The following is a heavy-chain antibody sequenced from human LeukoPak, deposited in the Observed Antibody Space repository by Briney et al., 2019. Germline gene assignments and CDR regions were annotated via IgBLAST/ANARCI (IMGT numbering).Heavy chain of an antibody. D-gene: IGHD2-2*01. CDR3: AREGPDCSSTSCVDY. CDR1: GGTFSSYT. J-gene: IGHJ4*02. V-gene: IGHV1-69*04. Sequence: ASVKVSCKASGGTFSSYTISWVRQAPGQGLEWMGRIIPILGIANYAQKFQGRVTITADKSTSTAYMELSSLRSEDTAVYYCAREGPDCSSTSCVDYWGQETLVTVSS. CDR2: IIPILGIA.